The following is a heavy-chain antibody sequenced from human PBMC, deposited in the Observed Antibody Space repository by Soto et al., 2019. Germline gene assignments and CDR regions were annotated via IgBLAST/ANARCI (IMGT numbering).Heavy chain of an antibody. CDR2: IIPIFGTA. CDR3: ARDKFYYDSGSLAYYYYYGMDV. Sequence: SVKVSCKASGGTFSSYAISWVRQAPGQGLEWMGGIIPIFGTANYAQKFQGRVTITADESTSTAYMELSSLRSEDTAVYYCARDKFYYDSGSLAYYYYYGMDVWGQGTTVTVSS. J-gene: IGHJ6*02. D-gene: IGHD3-22*01. V-gene: IGHV1-69*13. CDR1: GGTFSSYA.